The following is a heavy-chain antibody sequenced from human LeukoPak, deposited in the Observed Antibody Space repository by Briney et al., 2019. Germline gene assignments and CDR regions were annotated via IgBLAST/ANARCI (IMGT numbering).Heavy chain of an antibody. V-gene: IGHV2-5*02. CDR1: GFSFTTSGEG. CDR3: AHTTNSGWNPLVH. Sequence: SGPTLVKPTQTLTLTCTFSGFSFTTSGEGAGWIRQPPGKALGWLVLIYGADGNRYSPSLKSRLPITKDTPNNQLVLTMTNMDPVDTATYYCAHTTNSGWNPLVHWGQGTLVTVSS. D-gene: IGHD6-19*01. J-gene: IGHJ4*02. CDR2: IYGADGN.